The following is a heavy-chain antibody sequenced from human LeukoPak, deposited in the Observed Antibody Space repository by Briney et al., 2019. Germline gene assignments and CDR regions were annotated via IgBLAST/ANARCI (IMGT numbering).Heavy chain of an antibody. CDR2: ISGSGGST. J-gene: IGHJ4*02. V-gene: IGHV3-23*01. D-gene: IGHD3-9*01. CDR1: GFTFSSYA. Sequence: PGGSLRLSCAASGFTFSSYAMSWVRQAPGKGLEWVSAISGSGGSTYYADSVKGRFTISRDNSKNTLYLQMNSLRAEDTAVYYCAKGGYDILTGYYHFDYWGQGTLVTVSS. CDR3: AKGGYDILTGYYHFDY.